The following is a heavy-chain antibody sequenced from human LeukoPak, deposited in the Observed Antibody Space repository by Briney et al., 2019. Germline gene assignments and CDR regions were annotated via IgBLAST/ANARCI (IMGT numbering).Heavy chain of an antibody. CDR2: IYPGDSDT. Sequence: GESLQISCKGSGSRFSSYWIAWVRQVPGKGLEWMGIIYPGDSDTTYSPSFQGPVTISADKSINTAYLQWSSLKASDTAIYYCARTNDYGSGNFFDYWGQGTLVTVSS. CDR3: ARTNDYGSGNFFDY. V-gene: IGHV5-51*01. D-gene: IGHD3-10*01. J-gene: IGHJ4*02. CDR1: GSRFSSYW.